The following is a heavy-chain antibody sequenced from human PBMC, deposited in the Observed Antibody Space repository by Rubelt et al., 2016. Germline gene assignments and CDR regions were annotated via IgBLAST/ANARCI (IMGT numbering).Heavy chain of an antibody. CDR3: ARGRFVEWLPPDY. J-gene: IGHJ4*02. Sequence: QLQLQESGPGLVKPSETLSLTCTVSGGSISSSSYYWGWIRQPPGKGLEWIGSIYYSGSTYYNPSLKSRVTISVDTSKNQFSLKLVSVTATDTAVYYCARGRFVEWLPPDYWGQGTLVTVSS. V-gene: IGHV4-39*01. D-gene: IGHD3-3*01. CDR1: GGSISSSSYY. CDR2: IYYSGST.